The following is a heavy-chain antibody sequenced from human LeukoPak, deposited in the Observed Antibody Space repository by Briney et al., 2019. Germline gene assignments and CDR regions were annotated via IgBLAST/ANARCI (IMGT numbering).Heavy chain of an antibody. CDR2: IKSKTDGGTT. J-gene: IGHJ4*02. V-gene: IGHV3-15*01. Sequence: GGSLRLSCAASGFTFSNAWMSWVRQAPGKGLEWVGRIKSKTDGGTTDYAAPVKGRFTISRDDSKDTLYLQMNSLETEDTAVYYCTSRGVIFGGFDYWGQGTLVTVSS. D-gene: IGHD3-10*01. CDR3: TSRGVIFGGFDY. CDR1: GFTFSNAW.